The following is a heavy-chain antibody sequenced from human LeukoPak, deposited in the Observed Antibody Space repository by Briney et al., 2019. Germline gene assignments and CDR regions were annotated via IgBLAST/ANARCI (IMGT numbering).Heavy chain of an antibody. D-gene: IGHD1-26*01. J-gene: IGHJ4*02. CDR2: INSDGSST. Sequence: PGGSLRLTCAASGFTFSSYWMHWVRQAPGKGLVWVSRINSDGSSTSYADSVKGRFTISRDNAKNTLYLQMNSLRAEDTAVYYCAREDGSYPGPFDYWGQGTLVTVSS. V-gene: IGHV3-74*01. CDR3: AREDGSYPGPFDY. CDR1: GFTFSSYW.